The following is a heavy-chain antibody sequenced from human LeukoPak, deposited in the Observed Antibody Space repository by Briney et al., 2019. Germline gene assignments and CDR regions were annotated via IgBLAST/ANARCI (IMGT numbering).Heavy chain of an antibody. V-gene: IGHV4-34*01. J-gene: IGHJ4*02. D-gene: IGHD3-3*01. CDR3: ARAPPKYYDFWSGSDY. Sequence: SETLSLTCAVYGGSFSGYYWSWIRQPPGKGREWIGEINHSGSTNYNPSLKSRVTISVDTSKNQFSLKLSSVTAADTAVYYCARAPPKYYDFWSGSDYWGQGTLVTVSS. CDR1: GGSFSGYY. CDR2: INHSGST.